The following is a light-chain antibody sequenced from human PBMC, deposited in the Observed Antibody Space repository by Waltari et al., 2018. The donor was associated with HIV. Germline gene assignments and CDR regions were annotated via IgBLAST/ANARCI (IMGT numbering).Light chain of an antibody. V-gene: IGKV1-5*03. Sequence: DIQLTQSPSTLSASIGDRVTITCRASQSISTSLAWYQQNPGKAPKLLIYKASSLNSGVPSRFSGRGSGTDFTLTISSLQSDDFATYYCQQYNPYSTFGQGTKVELK. CDR3: QQYNPYST. CDR2: KAS. CDR1: QSISTS. J-gene: IGKJ1*01.